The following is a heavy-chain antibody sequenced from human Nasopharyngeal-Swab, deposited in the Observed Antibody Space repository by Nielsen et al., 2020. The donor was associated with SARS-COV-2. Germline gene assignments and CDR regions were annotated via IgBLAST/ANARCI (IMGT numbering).Heavy chain of an antibody. D-gene: IGHD3-9*01. J-gene: IGHJ6*02. V-gene: IGHV1-69*13. CDR1: GGTFSSYA. CDR2: IIPIFGTA. CDR3: ARAPRYYDILTGYFYHYYYGMDV. Sequence: SVEVSCKASGGTFSSYAISWVRQAPGQGLEWMGGIIPIFGTANYAQKFQGRVTITADESTSTAYMELSSLRSEDTAVYYCARAPRYYDILTGYFYHYYYGMDVWGQGTTVTVSS.